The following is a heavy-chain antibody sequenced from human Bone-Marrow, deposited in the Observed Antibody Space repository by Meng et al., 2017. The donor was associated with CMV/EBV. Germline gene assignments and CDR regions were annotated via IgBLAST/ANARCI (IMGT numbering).Heavy chain of an antibody. Sequence: GESLKISCAASGFTFDDYGMSWVRQAPGKGLEWVSGINWNGGSTGYADSVKGRFTISRDNAKNSLYLQMNSLRAEDTAVYYCAKLVVRTGDYWGQGTLVTVSS. J-gene: IGHJ4*02. CDR3: AKLVVRTGDY. D-gene: IGHD4-23*01. V-gene: IGHV3-20*04. CDR1: GFTFDDYG. CDR2: INWNGGST.